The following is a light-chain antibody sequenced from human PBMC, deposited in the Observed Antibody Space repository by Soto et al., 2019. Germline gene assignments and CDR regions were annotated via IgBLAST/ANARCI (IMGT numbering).Light chain of an antibody. Sequence: QSVLTQPPSVSGAPGQGVTISCTGSSSNIGAGYDVHWYQQLPRTAPKLLIYSSVNRPSGVPDRFSASKSGTSASLAITGLRPEDEANYYCQSSDSRLNGYVFGTGTKVTVL. V-gene: IGLV1-40*01. CDR1: SSNIGAGYD. J-gene: IGLJ1*01. CDR2: SSV. CDR3: QSSDSRLNGYV.